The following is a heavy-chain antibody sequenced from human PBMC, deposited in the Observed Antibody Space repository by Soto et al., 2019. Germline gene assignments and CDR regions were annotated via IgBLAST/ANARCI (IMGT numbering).Heavy chain of an antibody. D-gene: IGHD2-15*01. J-gene: IGHJ6*02. V-gene: IGHV1-18*01. CDR3: SSVSGDSYCSGGSCYSGYGMDV. CDR1: GYTFTSYG. Sequence: ASVKVSCKASGYTFTSYGISWVRQAPGQGLEWMGWISAYNGNTNYAQKHQGRVTMTTGTSTSTAYMELRSLRSDDTAVYYCSSVSGDSYCSGGSCYSGYGMDVWGQGTTVTVSS. CDR2: ISAYNGNT.